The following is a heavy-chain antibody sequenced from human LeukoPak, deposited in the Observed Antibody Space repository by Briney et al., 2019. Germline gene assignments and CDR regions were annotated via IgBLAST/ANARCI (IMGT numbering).Heavy chain of an antibody. CDR2: ISGSGGST. J-gene: IGHJ4*02. CDR1: GYTFSSYA. D-gene: IGHD3-3*01. Sequence: ASVKVSCKASGYTFSSYAMSWVRQAPGKGLEWVSAISGSGGSTYYADSVKGRFTISRDNSKNTLYLQMNSLRAEDTAVYYCAKRGVWSGFDYWGQGTLVTVSS. CDR3: AKRGVWSGFDY. V-gene: IGHV3-23*01.